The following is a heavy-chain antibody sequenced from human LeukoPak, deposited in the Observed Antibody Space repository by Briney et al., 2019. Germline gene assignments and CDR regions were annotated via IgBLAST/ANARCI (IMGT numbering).Heavy chain of an antibody. Sequence: GGSLRLSCAASGFTFSSNAMHWVRQAPGKGLEWVALISYDGSNKYYADSVKGRFTISRDNSKNTLYLQMNSLRTEDTAVYYCAKVGDNWDFDYWGQGTLVSVSS. CDR1: GFTFSSNA. D-gene: IGHD3-16*01. CDR2: ISYDGSNK. J-gene: IGHJ4*02. CDR3: AKVGDNWDFDY. V-gene: IGHV3-30*18.